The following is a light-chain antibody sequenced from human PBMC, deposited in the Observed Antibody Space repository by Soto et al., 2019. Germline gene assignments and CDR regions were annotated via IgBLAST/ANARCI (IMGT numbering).Light chain of an antibody. Sequence: QSALTQPASVSGSPGQSITISCTETNSDIGGYNYVSWYQQHPGKAPNLMIYDVNNRPSGVSNRFSGSKSGNTASLTISGLQAEDEADYYCSSYTSSSTVFGGGTKLTVL. V-gene: IGLV2-14*01. CDR2: DVN. CDR3: SSYTSSSTV. CDR1: NSDIGGYNY. J-gene: IGLJ2*01.